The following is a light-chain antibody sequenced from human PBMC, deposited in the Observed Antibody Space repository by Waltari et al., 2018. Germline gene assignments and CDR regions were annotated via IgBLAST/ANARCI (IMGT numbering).Light chain of an antibody. V-gene: IGKV1-5*03. CDR3: QQHYNEWT. Sequence: ITYRASQIINNLLAWYQQNPGKAPKVRMYKASSLESGVPSRFSGGASETEFTLTIRSLQPDDFATYYGQQHYNEWTFGQGTKVEIK. J-gene: IGKJ1*01. CDR2: KAS. CDR1: QIINNL.